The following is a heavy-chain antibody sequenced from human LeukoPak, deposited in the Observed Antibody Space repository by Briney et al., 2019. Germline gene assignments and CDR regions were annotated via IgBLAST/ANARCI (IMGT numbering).Heavy chain of an antibody. CDR3: ARHEGPYYDFWSGHLNWFDP. J-gene: IGHJ5*02. D-gene: IGHD3-3*01. CDR2: IYYSGST. V-gene: IGHV4-39*01. Sequence: SETLSLTCTVSGGSISSSSYYWGWIRQPPGKGLEWIGSIYYSGSTYYNPSLKSRVTISVDTSKNQFSLKLSSVTAADTAVYYCARHEGPYYDFWSGHLNWFDPWGQGTLVTVSS. CDR1: GGSISSSSYY.